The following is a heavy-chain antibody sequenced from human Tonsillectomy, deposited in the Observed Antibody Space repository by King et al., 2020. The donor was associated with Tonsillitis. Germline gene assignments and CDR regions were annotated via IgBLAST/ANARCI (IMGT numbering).Heavy chain of an antibody. J-gene: IGHJ1*01. V-gene: IGHV2-5*02. Sequence: ITLKESGPTLVKPTQTLTLTCTFSGLSLSTSGAGVGWIRQPPGKALEWLALIYWDDDKRYSPSLKSRLTITKDTSKNQVVLTMTNMDPVDTATYYCAHSILTGGGSYDAEYFQHWGQGTLVTVSS. D-gene: IGHD3-22*01. CDR1: GLSLSTSGAG. CDR2: IYWDDDK. CDR3: AHSILTGGGSYDAEYFQH.